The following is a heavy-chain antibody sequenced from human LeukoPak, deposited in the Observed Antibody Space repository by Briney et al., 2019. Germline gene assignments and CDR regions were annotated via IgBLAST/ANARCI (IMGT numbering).Heavy chain of an antibody. CDR1: GFTFSDHY. D-gene: IGHD2-15*01. Sequence: PGGSLRLSCAASGFTFSDHYMSWIRQAPGKGLEWVSYISSSGTTIYYADSVKGRFTISRDNAKNTLYLQMNSLRAEDTAVYYCAREDGSGGSCQSFDYWAREPRSPSPQ. V-gene: IGHV3-11*04. CDR2: ISSSGTTI. J-gene: IGHJ4*02. CDR3: AREDGSGGSCQSFDY.